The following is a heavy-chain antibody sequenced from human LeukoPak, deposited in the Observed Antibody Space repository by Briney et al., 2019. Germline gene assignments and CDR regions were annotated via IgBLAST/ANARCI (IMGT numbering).Heavy chain of an antibody. J-gene: IGHJ6*03. CDR1: GGSFSNYY. V-gene: IGHV4-34*01. D-gene: IGHD1-7*01. CDR3: ARRWNYGRNYYIDV. Sequence: SETLSLTCAVYGGSFSNYYWSWIRQPPGKGLEWIGEINDSGTINYNPSLMSRVTISVDKSKNQFSLKLSSVTAADTAVYCCARRWNYGRNYYIDVWGKGATVSVSS. CDR2: INDSGTI.